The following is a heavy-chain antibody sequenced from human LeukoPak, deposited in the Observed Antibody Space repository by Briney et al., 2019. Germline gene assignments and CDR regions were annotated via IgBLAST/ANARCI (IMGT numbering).Heavy chain of an antibody. V-gene: IGHV3-30-3*01. D-gene: IGHD5-24*01. CDR2: ISYDGSNK. CDR3: ARVSYNFGLLNWFDP. J-gene: IGHJ5*02. Sequence: GGSLRLSCAASGFTFSSYAMHLVRQAPGKGLEWVAVISYDGSNKYYADSVKGRFTISRDNSKNTLYLQMNSLRAEDTAVYYCARVSYNFGLLNWFDPWGQGTLVTVSS. CDR1: GFTFSSYA.